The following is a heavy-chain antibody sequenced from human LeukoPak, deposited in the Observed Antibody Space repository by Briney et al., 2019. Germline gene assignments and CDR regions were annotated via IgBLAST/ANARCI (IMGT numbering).Heavy chain of an antibody. D-gene: IGHD5-18*01. CDR2: IQRDGSDK. V-gene: IGHV3-7*03. J-gene: IGHJ4*02. CDR3: AKYGSGYSLDY. Sequence: GGSLRLSCVASGFTFSGYWMSWVRQAPGKGLEWVAKIQRDGSDKEYVDSVKGRFGISRDNAKNSLFLQMNSLRAEDTAIYFCAKYGSGYSLDYWGQGTLVIVSS. CDR1: GFTFSGYW.